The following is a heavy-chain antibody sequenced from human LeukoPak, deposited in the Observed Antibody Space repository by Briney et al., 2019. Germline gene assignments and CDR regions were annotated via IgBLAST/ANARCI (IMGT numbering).Heavy chain of an antibody. J-gene: IGHJ3*02. D-gene: IGHD3-22*01. V-gene: IGHV1-69*05. CDR3: ARAGHYYDSSGYYYGAFDI. CDR2: IIPIIGTA. CDR1: GGTFSSYA. Sequence: ASVNVSCKASGGTFSSYAISWVRQAPGQGLEWMGGIIPIIGTANYAQKFQGRVTITTDESTSTAYMELSSLRSEDTAVYYCARAGHYYDSSGYYYGAFDIWGQGTMVTVSS.